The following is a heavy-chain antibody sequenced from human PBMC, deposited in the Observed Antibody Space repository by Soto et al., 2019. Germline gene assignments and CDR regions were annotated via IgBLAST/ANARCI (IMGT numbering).Heavy chain of an antibody. CDR3: ARDTQRGYSGYFDS. CDR1: GGSLSSGGYY. Sequence: QVQLQESGPGLVKPSQTLSLSCTVSGGSLSSGGYYWSWIRQHPGNGLEWIGFIYYSGSTYYNPSLKSRVTISVDTSQNQFSLKLSSVTAADTAVYYCARDTQRGYSGYFDSWGQGTLVTVSS. V-gene: IGHV4-31*03. J-gene: IGHJ4*02. CDR2: IYYSGST. D-gene: IGHD5-12*01.